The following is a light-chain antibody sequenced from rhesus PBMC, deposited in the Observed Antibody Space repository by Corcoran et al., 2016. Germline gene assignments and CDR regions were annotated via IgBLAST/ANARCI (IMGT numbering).Light chain of an antibody. CDR2: GAS. CDR3: QQYNNWKFT. CDR1: QSVSSY. Sequence: EIVMTQSPATLSLSPGERATLSCRASQSVSSYVAWYQQKPEQAPRLLLYGASSRATGTPDMFSGCGSGTDFTLIISSLEPEDVVVYYCQQYNNWKFTFGPGTKLDIK. V-gene: IGKV3S9*01. J-gene: IGKJ3*01.